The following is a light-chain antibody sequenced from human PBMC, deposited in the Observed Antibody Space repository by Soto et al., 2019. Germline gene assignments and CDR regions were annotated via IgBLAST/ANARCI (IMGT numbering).Light chain of an antibody. CDR1: SSDVGGYNY. J-gene: IGLJ3*02. Sequence: QSVLTQPASVSGSPGQSITISCTRTSSDVGGYNYVSWYQQHPGKAPKLMIYDVTNRPSGVSNRYSGAKSGNTASLTISGLHAEDEADYYCSSYTSSSTPLVFGGGTKLTVL. CDR3: SSYTSSSTPLV. V-gene: IGLV2-14*01. CDR2: DVT.